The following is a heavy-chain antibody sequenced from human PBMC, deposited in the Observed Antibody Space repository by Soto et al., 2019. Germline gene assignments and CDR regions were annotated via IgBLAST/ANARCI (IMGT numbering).Heavy chain of an antibody. J-gene: IGHJ4*02. D-gene: IGHD1-1*01. CDR3: ARVGGNWNDDYLDY. V-gene: IGHV1-8*01. CDR2: MNPNSGDT. Sequence: QVQLVQSGAEVKKPGASVKVCCKASGYTFSDHDINWVRQASGQGPEWLGWMNPNSGDTGYAQNFQGRVTMTRDTSKRTPYMELSSPRSEDTAVYYCARVGGNWNDDYLDYWGQGTLVTVSS. CDR1: GYTFSDHD.